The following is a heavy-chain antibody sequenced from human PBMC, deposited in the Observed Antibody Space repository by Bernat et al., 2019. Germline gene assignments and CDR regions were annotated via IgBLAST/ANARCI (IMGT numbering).Heavy chain of an antibody. CDR1: GFTFSSYS. J-gene: IGHJ4*02. D-gene: IGHD2-15*01. Sequence: EVQLVESGGGLVKPGGSLRLSCAASGFTFSSYSMNWVRQAPGKGLEWVSSISSSSSYIYYADSVKGRFTISRDNAKNSLYLQMNSRRAEDTAVYYCARVLEYCSGGSCYEDYWGQGTLVTVSS. CDR2: ISSSSSYI. V-gene: IGHV3-21*01. CDR3: ARVLEYCSGGSCYEDY.